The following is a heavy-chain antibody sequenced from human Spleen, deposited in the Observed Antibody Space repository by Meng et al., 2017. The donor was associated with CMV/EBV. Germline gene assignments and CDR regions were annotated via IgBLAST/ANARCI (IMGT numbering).Heavy chain of an antibody. CDR1: LTVSTSA. D-gene: IGHD2-2*01. V-gene: IGHV3-30-3*01. J-gene: IGHJ5*01. CDR3: VRPFRKYQLLYNWFDS. CDR2: ISYDAIDT. Sequence: LTVSTSAMHWVRQPPGKGLEWVAVISYDAIDTYYSDSVKGRFTISRDNSESTVYLQMNSLRLEDTAVYYCVRPFRKYQLLYNWFDSWGQGTLVTVSS.